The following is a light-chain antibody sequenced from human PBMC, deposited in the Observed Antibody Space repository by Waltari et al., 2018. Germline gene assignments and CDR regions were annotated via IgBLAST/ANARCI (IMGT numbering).Light chain of an antibody. Sequence: EIVLTQSPGTLSLSPGDRATLSCRASQTVSTIALSWYQQKPGQAPRVLIYSTYNRATGIPARFSGSGSGTDFTLTINRLAPEDFAMYYCQQYDGIVVTFGGGTKVEI. CDR2: STY. CDR3: QQYDGIVVT. CDR1: QTVSTIA. V-gene: IGKV3-20*01. J-gene: IGKJ4*01.